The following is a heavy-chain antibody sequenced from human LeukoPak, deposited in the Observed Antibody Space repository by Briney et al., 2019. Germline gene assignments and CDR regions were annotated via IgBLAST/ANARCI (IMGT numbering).Heavy chain of an antibody. Sequence: GGTLRLSCAASGVTFSSYSMNWVRQAPGKGLEWISYICGSGSVSYYEDSVNGRFTISRDNAKNSLYLQMNSLRDEDTALYYCARDGGVGSLAAFDICVQGTKVTVSS. CDR1: GVTFSSYS. CDR3: ARDGGVGSLAAFDI. D-gene: IGHD3-10*01. V-gene: IGHV3-48*02. CDR2: ICGSGSVS. J-gene: IGHJ3*02.